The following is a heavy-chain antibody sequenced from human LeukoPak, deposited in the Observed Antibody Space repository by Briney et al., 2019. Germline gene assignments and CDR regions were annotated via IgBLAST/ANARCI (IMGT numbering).Heavy chain of an antibody. Sequence: PSQTLSLTCTVSGGSIFSFSYYWSWIRQPAGKGLEWIGRMYSSGSTTYNPSLTGRVTISGDTSKNQFSLKLTSVTAADTAVYYCARDLGGLFPTFDYWGQGTLVTVSS. CDR3: ARDLGGLFPTFDY. V-gene: IGHV4-61*02. J-gene: IGHJ4*02. CDR2: MYSSGST. CDR1: GGSIFSFSYY. D-gene: IGHD3-16*01.